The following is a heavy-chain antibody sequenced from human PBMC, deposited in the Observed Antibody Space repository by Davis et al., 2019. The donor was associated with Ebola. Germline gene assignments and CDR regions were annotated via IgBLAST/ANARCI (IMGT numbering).Heavy chain of an antibody. CDR1: GDSMNRYF. J-gene: IGHJ5*02. Sequence: PSETLSLTCTVSGDSMNRYFWSWIRQSSGTGLELIGSVYYDGRTNYNPSLENRVTISVDTSNKSFSLRLSSVTAADTAVYYCARRSREYGWFDPWGQGTLVTVSS. V-gene: IGHV4-59*08. CDR3: ARRSREYGWFDP. CDR2: VYYDGRT. D-gene: IGHD4/OR15-4a*01.